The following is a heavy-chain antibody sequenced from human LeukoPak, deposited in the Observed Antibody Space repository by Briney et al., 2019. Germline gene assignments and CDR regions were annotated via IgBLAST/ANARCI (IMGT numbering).Heavy chain of an antibody. CDR2: IYYSGST. V-gene: IGHV4-59*01. CDR1: GGSISIYY. Sequence: PSETLSLTCTVSGGSISIYYWSWLRQPPGKGLEWIRYIYYSGSTNYNTSLKSRVTISVDSYKNLFSLKLSSVTAADAAVYYCAREGGICFGEFPYFDYWGQGTLVTVSS. D-gene: IGHD3-10*01. CDR3: AREGGICFGEFPYFDY. J-gene: IGHJ4*02.